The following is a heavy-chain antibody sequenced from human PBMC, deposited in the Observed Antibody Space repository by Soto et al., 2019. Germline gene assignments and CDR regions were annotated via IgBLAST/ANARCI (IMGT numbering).Heavy chain of an antibody. CDR1: GGSVSSGSYY. D-gene: IGHD2-2*01. J-gene: IGHJ4*02. Sequence: PSETLSLTCTVSGGSVSSGSYYWSWIRQPPGKGLEWIGYIYYSGSTNYNPSLKSRVTISVDTSKNQFSMKQNSETAADTAVYYCARVGFGVPATVGNFDYWGQGTLVTVSS. CDR3: ARVGFGVPATVGNFDY. CDR2: IYYSGST. V-gene: IGHV4-61*01.